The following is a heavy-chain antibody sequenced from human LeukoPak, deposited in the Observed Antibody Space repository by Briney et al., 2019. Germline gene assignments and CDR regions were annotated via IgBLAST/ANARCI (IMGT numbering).Heavy chain of an antibody. J-gene: IGHJ4*02. V-gene: IGHV4-39*07. Sequence: KPSETLSLTCTVSGGSISSSSYYWGWIRQPPGKGLEWIGSIYYSGSTYYNPSLKSRVTISVDTSKNQLSLKLSSVTAADTAVYYCARMIAVAGTGVDYWGQGTLVTVSS. CDR1: GGSISSSSYY. CDR3: ARMIAVAGTGVDY. D-gene: IGHD6-19*01. CDR2: IYYSGST.